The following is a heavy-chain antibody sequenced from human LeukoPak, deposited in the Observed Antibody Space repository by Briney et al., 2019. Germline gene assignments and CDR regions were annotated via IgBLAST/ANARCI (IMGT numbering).Heavy chain of an antibody. V-gene: IGHV4-4*02. J-gene: IGHJ4*02. CDR3: ARSQSGRYPSFDY. D-gene: IGHD1-26*01. CDR1: GGSATSTNW. CDR2: VHLDGRT. Sequence: SETLSLTCCVSGGSATSTNWWTWVRQPPGKGLEWIGEVHLDGRTNYNPSLKSRLIMSVALPENHISLKLTSVTAADTAVYYCARSQSGRYPSFDYWGQGTLVTVSS.